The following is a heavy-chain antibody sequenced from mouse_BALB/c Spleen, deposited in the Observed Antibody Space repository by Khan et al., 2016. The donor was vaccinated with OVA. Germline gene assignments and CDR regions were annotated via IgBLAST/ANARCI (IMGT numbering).Heavy chain of an antibody. CDR1: GFTFSSFG. V-gene: IGHV5-17*02. CDR3: TRSKITTWYFDV. CDR2: ISSGSATI. J-gene: IGHJ1*01. Sequence: EVELVESGGGLVQPGGSRKVSCAASGFTFSSFGMHWVRQAPEKGLEWVAYISSGSATIYYADTVKGRFTISRDTPKNTLFLQMTSLRSEDTAMYYCTRSKITTWYFDVWGAGTTVTVSS. D-gene: IGHD2-4*01.